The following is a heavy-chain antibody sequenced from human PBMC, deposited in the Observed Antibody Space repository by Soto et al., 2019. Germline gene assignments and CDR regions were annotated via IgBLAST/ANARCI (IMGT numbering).Heavy chain of an antibody. CDR3: ARESGSDLQAFDY. D-gene: IGHD1-26*01. J-gene: IGHJ4*02. V-gene: IGHV1-2*04. CDR1: GYTFTGYY. Sequence: ASVKVSCKASGYTFTGYYMHWVRRAPGQGLEWMGWINPNSGGTNYAQKFQGWVTMTRDTSISTAYMELSRLRSDDTAVYYCARESGSDLQAFDYWGQGTLVTVSS. CDR2: INPNSGGT.